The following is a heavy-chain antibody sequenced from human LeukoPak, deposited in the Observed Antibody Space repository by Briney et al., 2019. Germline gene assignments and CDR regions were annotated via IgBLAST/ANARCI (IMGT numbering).Heavy chain of an antibody. Sequence: PSETLSLTCAVYGGSFSGYYWSWIRQPPGKGLEWIGEINHSGSTNYNPSLKSRVAISVDTSKNQFSLKLGSVTAADTAVYYCARMQLVLRYGMDVWGQGTTVTVSS. CDR3: ARMQLVLRYGMDV. CDR2: INHSGST. V-gene: IGHV4-34*01. J-gene: IGHJ6*02. CDR1: GGSFSGYY. D-gene: IGHD6-13*01.